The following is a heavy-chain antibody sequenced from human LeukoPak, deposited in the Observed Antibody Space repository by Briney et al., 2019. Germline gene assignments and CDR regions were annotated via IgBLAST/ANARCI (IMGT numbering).Heavy chain of an antibody. V-gene: IGHV4-34*01. J-gene: IGHJ5*02. Sequence: PSETLSLTCAVYRGSFSGYYWSWLRQPPGKGLEWIGEINHSGSTNYNPSLKARVTISVDTSKNQFSLKLSSVTAADTAVYFCATVRELRGARYNWFDPWGQGTLVTVSS. CDR2: INHSGST. CDR1: RGSFSGYY. D-gene: IGHD3-10*01. CDR3: ATVRELRGARYNWFDP.